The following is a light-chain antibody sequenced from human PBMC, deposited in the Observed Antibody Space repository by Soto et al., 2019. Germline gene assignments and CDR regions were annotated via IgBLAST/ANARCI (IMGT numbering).Light chain of an antibody. CDR1: SSNIGAGYD. CDR2: GNN. V-gene: IGLV1-40*01. CDR3: QSCGSSPL. Sequence: QSVLTQPPSVSGAPGQRVTISCTGNSSNIGAGYDVHWYQQLPGTAPKLLIFGNNNRPSGVPDRFSGSKSGTSASLAISGLQPGDEADCYFQSCGSSPLFGGGTKLTVL. J-gene: IGLJ2*01.